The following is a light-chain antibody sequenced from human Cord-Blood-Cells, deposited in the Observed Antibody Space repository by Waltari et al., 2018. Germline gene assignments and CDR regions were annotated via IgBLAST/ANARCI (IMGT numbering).Light chain of an antibody. Sequence: DIQMTQHPSSLSASVGDRVTITCRASQSISSYLNWYQQKPGKAPNLLIYAASSLQSGVPSRFSGSGSGTDFTLSISSLQPEDFATYYCQQSYSTPYSFGQGTKLEIK. CDR3: QQSYSTPYS. J-gene: IGKJ2*03. V-gene: IGKV1-39*01. CDR1: QSISSY. CDR2: AAS.